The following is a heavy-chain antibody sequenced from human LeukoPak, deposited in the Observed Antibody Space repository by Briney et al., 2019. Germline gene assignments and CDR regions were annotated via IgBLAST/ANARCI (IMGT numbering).Heavy chain of an antibody. CDR2: IYYSGST. Sequence: PSETLSLTCTVSGGSIGSYYWSWIRQPPGKGLEWIGYIYYSGSTNYNPSLKSRVAISVDTSKNQFSLKLSSVTAADTAVYYCARGGAYGGKPPDYWGQGTLVTVSS. V-gene: IGHV4-59*01. CDR1: GGSIGSYY. J-gene: IGHJ4*02. CDR3: ARGGAYGGKPPDY. D-gene: IGHD4-23*01.